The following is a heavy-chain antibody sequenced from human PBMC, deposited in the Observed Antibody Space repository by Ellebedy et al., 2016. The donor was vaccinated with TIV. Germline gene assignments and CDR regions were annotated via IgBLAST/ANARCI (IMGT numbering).Heavy chain of an antibody. CDR2: IRQEGDEI. J-gene: IGHJ5*02. Sequence: GESLKISCAASGFNFRSYWMTWVRQAPGKGLEWVAKIRQEGDEIYYVESVKGRFTNSRDNAKNSLFLQMNSLRVEDTAGYYCARRASYGDYAVQVNPWFDPWGQGTLVTVSS. CDR3: ARRASYGDYAVQVNPWFDP. CDR1: GFNFRSYW. D-gene: IGHD4-17*01. V-gene: IGHV3-7*01.